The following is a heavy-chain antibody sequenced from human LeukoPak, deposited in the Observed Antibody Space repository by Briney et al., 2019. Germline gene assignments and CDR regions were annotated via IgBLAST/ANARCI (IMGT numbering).Heavy chain of an antibody. Sequence: SETLSLTCTVSGGSISSYYWSWIRQPPGKGLEWIGYIYYSGSTNYNPSLKSRVTISVDTSKNQFSLKLSSVTAADTAVYYCARDPGVYSSSSGRFDYWGQGTLVTVSS. CDR3: ARDPGVYSSSSGRFDY. CDR2: IYYSGST. D-gene: IGHD6-6*01. J-gene: IGHJ4*02. CDR1: GGSISSYY. V-gene: IGHV4-59*01.